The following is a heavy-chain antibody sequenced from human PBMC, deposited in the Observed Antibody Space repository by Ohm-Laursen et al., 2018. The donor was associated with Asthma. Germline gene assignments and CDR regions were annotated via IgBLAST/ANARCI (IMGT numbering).Heavy chain of an antibody. J-gene: IGHJ1*01. V-gene: IGHV1-2*06. D-gene: IGHD6-13*01. Sequence: SVKVSCKASGYTFTSYEINWVRQAPGQGLEWMGRIHPNNGDTTYAQNFRGRVTFTRDTSIRIAYMELTSLSSDDTAVYFCARDLGHISNWYTEYFQYWGQGTLVTVSS. CDR2: IHPNNGDT. CDR1: GYTFTSYE. CDR3: ARDLGHISNWYTEYFQY.